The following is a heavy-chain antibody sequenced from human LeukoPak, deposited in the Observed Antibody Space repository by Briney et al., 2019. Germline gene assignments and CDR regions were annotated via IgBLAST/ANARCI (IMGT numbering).Heavy chain of an antibody. J-gene: IGHJ4*02. CDR3: ARGQGY. V-gene: IGHV4-34*01. Sequence: SETLSLTCAVYGGSFSGYYWSWIRQPPGKGLEWIGEINHSGSTNYNPSLKSRVTISVDTSKNQFSLKLSSVTAADTAVYYCARGQGYWGQGTLVTVSS. CDR1: GGSFSGYY. CDR2: INHSGST.